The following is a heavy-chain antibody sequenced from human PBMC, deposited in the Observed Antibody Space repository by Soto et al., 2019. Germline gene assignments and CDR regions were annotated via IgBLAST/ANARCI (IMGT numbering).Heavy chain of an antibody. CDR2: IKSKTDGGTT. D-gene: IGHD3-10*01. J-gene: IGHJ5*02. CDR3: ARDSDGSGSFVFDP. CDR1: GFSFSKAW. Sequence: PGGSLRLSCVVSGFSFSKAWMNWVRQAPGKGLEWVGRIKSKTDGGTTDYAAPVKGRFIISRDDSKNTLYLQMNSLRAEDTAVYYCARDSDGSGSFVFDPWGQGTLVTVSS. V-gene: IGHV3-15*07.